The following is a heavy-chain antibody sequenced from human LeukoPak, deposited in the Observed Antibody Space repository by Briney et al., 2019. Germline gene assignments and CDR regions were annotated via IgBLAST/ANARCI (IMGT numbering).Heavy chain of an antibody. D-gene: IGHD3-3*01. Sequence: SETLSLTCTVSGGSIISYYWSWIRQPPGKRLEWIGHIYYSGSTNYNPSLKSRVTISVDTSKNQFSLELSSVTAADTAVYYCASRSSIWSGYQDTLYYFDSWGQGTLVTVSS. V-gene: IGHV4-59*01. CDR1: GGSIISYY. J-gene: IGHJ4*02. CDR2: IYYSGST. CDR3: ASRSSIWSGYQDTLYYFDS.